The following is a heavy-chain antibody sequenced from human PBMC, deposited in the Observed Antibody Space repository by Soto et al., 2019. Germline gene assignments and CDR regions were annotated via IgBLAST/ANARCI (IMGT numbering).Heavy chain of an antibody. Sequence: EVQLLESGGGLVQPGGSLRLSCAASRFTFSSYAMNWVRQAPGKGLEWVSVISGSGGSTYYADSVKGRFTISRDNSKNTLYLQMNSLRAEDTAVYYCAKRSSSWVFDYWGQGTLVTVSS. V-gene: IGHV3-23*01. CDR1: RFTFSSYA. D-gene: IGHD6-13*01. CDR3: AKRSSSWVFDY. CDR2: ISGSGGST. J-gene: IGHJ4*02.